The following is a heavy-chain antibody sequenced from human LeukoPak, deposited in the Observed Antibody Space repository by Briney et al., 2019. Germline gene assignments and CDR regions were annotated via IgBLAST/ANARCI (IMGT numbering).Heavy chain of an antibody. CDR3: ARDHGHKSVDY. V-gene: IGHV1-2*02. J-gene: IGHJ4*02. D-gene: IGHD2-21*01. Sequence: ASVSVSCKASGYTFTGHYIHWVRQAPGQGLEWMGWINPDSGGTYSAQKFQGRVTMTTDTSTSTLYMEVRSLRSDDTAVYYCARDHGHKSVDYWGQGTLVTVSS. CDR2: INPDSGGT. CDR1: GYTFTGHY.